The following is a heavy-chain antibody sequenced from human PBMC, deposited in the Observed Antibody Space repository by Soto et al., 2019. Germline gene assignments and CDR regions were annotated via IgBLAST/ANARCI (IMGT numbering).Heavy chain of an antibody. CDR2: IYYSGST. CDR1: GGSISSGDYY. D-gene: IGHD4-17*01. Sequence: PSETLSLTCTVSGGSISSGDYYWNWIRQPPGKGLEWIGYIYYSGSTYYNPSLKSRVTISVDTSKNQFSLKLNSVTAADTAVYYCARSYGDYKFDYWGQGTLVTVSS. CDR3: ARSYGDYKFDY. J-gene: IGHJ4*02. V-gene: IGHV4-30-4*01.